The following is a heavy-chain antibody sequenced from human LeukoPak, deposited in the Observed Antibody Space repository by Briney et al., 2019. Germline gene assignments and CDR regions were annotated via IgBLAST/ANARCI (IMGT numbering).Heavy chain of an antibody. D-gene: IGHD3-3*01. CDR3: ARVKNRRRNDFWSGYPFFDRNGSLDY. V-gene: IGHV4-39*07. CDR2: IYYSGST. Sequence: SETLSLTCTVSGGSISSSSYYWGWIRQPPGKGLEWIGSIYYSGSTYYNPSLKSRVAISVDTSKNQFSLKLSSVTAADTAVYYCARVKNRRRNDFWSGYPFFDRNGSLDYWGQGTLVTVSS. CDR1: GGSISSSSYY. J-gene: IGHJ4*02.